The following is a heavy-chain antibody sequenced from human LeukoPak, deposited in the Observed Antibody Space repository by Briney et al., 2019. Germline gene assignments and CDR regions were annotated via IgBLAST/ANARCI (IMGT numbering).Heavy chain of an antibody. D-gene: IGHD6-19*01. CDR2: ISYDGSNK. CDR1: GFTFSSYG. Sequence: PGGSLRLSCAASGFTFSSYGMPWVRQAPGKGLEWVAVISYDGSNKYYADSVKGRFTISRDNSKNMLYLQMNSLRAEDTAVYYCAKARRDSSGWLLGYWGQGTLVTVSS. V-gene: IGHV3-30*18. CDR3: AKARRDSSGWLLGY. J-gene: IGHJ4*02.